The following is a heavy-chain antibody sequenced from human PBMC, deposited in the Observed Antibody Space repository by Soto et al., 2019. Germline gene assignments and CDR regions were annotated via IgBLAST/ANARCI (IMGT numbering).Heavy chain of an antibody. J-gene: IGHJ6*02. V-gene: IGHV3-33*01. CDR2: IWYDGSNK. CDR1: GFTFSSYG. D-gene: IGHD3-3*01. CDR3: ARTITIFGVVIDYGMDV. Sequence: PGGSLRLSCAASGFTFSSYGMHWVRQAPGKGLEWVAVIWYDGSNKYYADSVKGRFTISRDNSKNTLYLQMNSLRAEDTAVYYCARTITIFGVVIDYGMDVWGQGTTVTVSS.